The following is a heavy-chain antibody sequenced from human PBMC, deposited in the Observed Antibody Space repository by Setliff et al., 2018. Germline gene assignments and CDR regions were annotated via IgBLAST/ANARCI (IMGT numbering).Heavy chain of an antibody. CDR1: GGSISNYY. Sequence: SETLTLTCTVSGGSISNYYWSWIRQPAGKGLEWIGRIYTSGSTNYNPSLKSRVTMSVDTSKNQFSLKLSSVTAADTAVYYCARKGISALSGAFDMWGQGTMVTVSS. J-gene: IGHJ3*02. CDR2: IYTSGST. D-gene: IGHD1-26*01. V-gene: IGHV4-4*07. CDR3: ARKGISALSGAFDM.